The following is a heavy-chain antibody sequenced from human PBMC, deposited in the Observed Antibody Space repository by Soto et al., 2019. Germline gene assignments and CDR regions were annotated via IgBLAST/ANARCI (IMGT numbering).Heavy chain of an antibody. D-gene: IGHD6-13*01. J-gene: IGHJ4*02. Sequence: GGSLRLSCEGSGFTFSDYYISWIRQAPGKGLEWISYSSNSGTFSRYADSVKGRFTISRDNSKNTVYLEMNSLRANDTAVYYCAKHSSTFVYWGQGTLVTVSS. CDR2: SSNSGTFS. CDR3: AKHSSTFVY. CDR1: GFTFSDYY. V-gene: IGHV3-11*06.